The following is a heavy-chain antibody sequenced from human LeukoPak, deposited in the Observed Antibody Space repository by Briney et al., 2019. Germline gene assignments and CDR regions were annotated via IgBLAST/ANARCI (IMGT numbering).Heavy chain of an antibody. V-gene: IGHV3-7*01. CDR3: ARETSVGTRGGLWGSYRLKWFDP. J-gene: IGHJ5*02. CDR2: IKKDGSKK. CDR1: AFTFSSYW. Sequence: GRSLRRSGAAPAFTFSSYWMSWVRQHPWKGLEWVGNIKKDGSKKYYVDSVKGRFTISRNKAKSSLYLQMNSLRAEDTAVYYCARETSVGTRGGLWGSYRLKWFDPWGQGTPVTVSS. D-gene: IGHD3-16*02.